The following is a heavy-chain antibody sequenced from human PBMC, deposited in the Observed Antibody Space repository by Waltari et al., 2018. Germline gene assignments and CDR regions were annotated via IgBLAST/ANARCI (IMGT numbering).Heavy chain of an antibody. CDR1: GGSFSGYY. CDR3: ARLPLGTHPYYYYYGMDV. D-gene: IGHD7-27*01. Sequence: QVQLQQWGAGLLKPSETLSLTCAVYGGSFSGYYWSWIRQPPGKGLEWIGEINHSGSTNYNPSLKSRVTISVDTSKNQFSLKLSSVTAADTAVYYCARLPLGTHPYYYYYGMDVWGQGTTVTVSS. CDR2: INHSGST. V-gene: IGHV4-34*01. J-gene: IGHJ6*02.